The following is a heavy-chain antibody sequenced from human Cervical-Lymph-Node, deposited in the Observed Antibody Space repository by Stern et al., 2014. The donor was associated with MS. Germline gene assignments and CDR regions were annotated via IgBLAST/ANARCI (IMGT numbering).Heavy chain of an antibody. V-gene: IGHV4-59*12. J-gene: IGHJ4*02. Sequence: QVQLQESGPGLVKPSETLSLTCTVSGGSISPYYWHWIRQAPGKGLEWIGYINDIGYTSYNPSLMSRVTISVDTSNNLFSLKLSSVTAADTAIYYCAREYSSSDHWGQGTLVTVSS. CDR3: AREYSSSDH. CDR1: GGSISPYY. D-gene: IGHD6-6*01. CDR2: INDIGYT.